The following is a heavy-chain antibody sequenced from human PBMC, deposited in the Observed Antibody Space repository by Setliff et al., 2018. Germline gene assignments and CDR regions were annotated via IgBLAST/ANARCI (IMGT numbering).Heavy chain of an antibody. V-gene: IGHV1-69*13. CDR2: IIPIFGTA. J-gene: IGHJ6*02. CDR1: GGTFSSYA. D-gene: IGHD4-17*01. CDR3: ARDLIDPDYGDYLSFYYYGMGV. Sequence: GASVKVSCKASGGTFSSYAISWVRQAPGQGLEWMGGIIPIFGTANYAQKFQGRVTITADESTSTAYMELSSLRSEDTAVYYCARDLIDPDYGDYLSFYYYGMGVWGQGTTVTVSS.